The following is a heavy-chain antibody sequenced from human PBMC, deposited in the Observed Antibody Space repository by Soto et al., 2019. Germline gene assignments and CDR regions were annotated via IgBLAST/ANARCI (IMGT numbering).Heavy chain of an antibody. CDR1: GFTFSFYA. J-gene: IGHJ4*02. Sequence: QVHLVESGGDVVQPGRSLRLSCAASGFTFSFYAMHWVRQAPGKGLEWVAVISYNGRNKHYLDSVKGPFTISRDNSQDTLYLQMDSLRPDDTAVYYCARQAKIGDRSQFYFDSWGQGTLVSVSS. CDR2: ISYNGRNK. D-gene: IGHD3-16*01. CDR3: ARQAKIGDRSQFYFDS. V-gene: IGHV3-30*04.